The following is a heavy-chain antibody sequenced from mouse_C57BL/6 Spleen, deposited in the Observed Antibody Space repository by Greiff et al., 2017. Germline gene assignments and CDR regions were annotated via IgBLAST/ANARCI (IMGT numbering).Heavy chain of an antibody. V-gene: IGHV1-72*01. J-gene: IGHJ1*03. CDR1: GYTFTSYW. Sequence: QVQLKQPGAELVKPGASVKLSCKASGYTFTSYWMHWVKQRPGRGLEWIGRIDPNSGGTKYNEKFKSKATLTVDKPSSTAYMQLSSLTSEDSAVYYCARGDSNYFYWYFDVWGTGTTVTVSS. CDR3: ARGDSNYFYWYFDV. CDR2: IDPNSGGT. D-gene: IGHD2-5*01.